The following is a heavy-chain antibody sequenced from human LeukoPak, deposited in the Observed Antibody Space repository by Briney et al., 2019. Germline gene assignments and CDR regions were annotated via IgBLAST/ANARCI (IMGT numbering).Heavy chain of an antibody. V-gene: IGHV1-46*01. D-gene: IGHD2-15*01. J-gene: IGHJ4*02. CDR2: INPSGGST. CDR3: ARAAVRYYFDY. Sequence: ASVKVSCKASGYTFTSYYMHWVRQAPGQGLEWMGIINPSGGSTSYAQKFQGRVTMTRDVSTSTVYMELSSLRSEDTAVYYCARAAVRYYFDYWGQGTLVTVSS. CDR1: GYTFTSYY.